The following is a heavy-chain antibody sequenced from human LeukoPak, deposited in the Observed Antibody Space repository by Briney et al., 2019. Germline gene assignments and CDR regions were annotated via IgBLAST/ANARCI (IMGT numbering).Heavy chain of an antibody. Sequence: SETLSLTCAVYGGSFSGYYWSWIRQPPGKGLEWIGEINHSGSTNYNPSLKSRVTISVNTSKNQFSLKLSSVTAADTAVYYCARGEWLRSWFGYWGQGTLVTVSS. CDR3: ARGEWLRSWFGY. J-gene: IGHJ4*02. D-gene: IGHD5-12*01. CDR1: GGSFSGYY. V-gene: IGHV4-34*01. CDR2: INHSGST.